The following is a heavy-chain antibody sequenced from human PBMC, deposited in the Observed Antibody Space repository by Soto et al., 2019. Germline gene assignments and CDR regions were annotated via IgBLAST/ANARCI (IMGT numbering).Heavy chain of an antibody. CDR3: AKDGGLYYDYIWSY. CDR1: GFTFSSYA. V-gene: IGHV3-23*01. CDR2: ISGSGGST. Sequence: GGSLRLSCAASGFTFSSYAMGWVRQAPGKGLEWVSAISGSGGSTYYADSVKGRFTISRDNSKNTLYLQMNSLRAEDTAVYYCAKDGGLYYDYIWSYWGQGTLVTVSS. D-gene: IGHD3-16*01. J-gene: IGHJ4*02.